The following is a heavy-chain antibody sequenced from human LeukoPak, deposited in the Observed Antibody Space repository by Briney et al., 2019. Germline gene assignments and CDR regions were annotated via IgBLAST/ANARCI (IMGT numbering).Heavy chain of an antibody. J-gene: IGHJ6*03. Sequence: SGPALVKPTQTLTLTCTFSGFSVNTSGMRVSWIRQPPGKALEWLARIDWDDGKFYSTSLKTRLTISKDTSKNQVVLIMTEVDPVDTATYYCALSFRYIAVAGSHYYYYMDVWGTGTTVTVSS. V-gene: IGHV2-70*04. D-gene: IGHD6-19*01. CDR2: IDWDDGK. CDR3: ALSFRYIAVAGSHYYYYMDV. CDR1: GFSVNTSGMR.